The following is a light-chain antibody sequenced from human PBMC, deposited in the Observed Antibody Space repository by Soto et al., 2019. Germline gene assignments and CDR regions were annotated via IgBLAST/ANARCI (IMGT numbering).Light chain of an antibody. CDR1: QSISSY. CDR3: QQGYTPLP. CDR2: AAS. J-gene: IGKJ5*01. Sequence: DIQMTQSPSSLSASVGDRVTITCRASQSISSYLNWYQQKPGKAPKLLIYAASSLQSGVPSRFSGSGSGTVSPLTTSLLQAEVFAPYYYQQGYTPLPFGQGTQVEIK. V-gene: IGKV1-39*01.